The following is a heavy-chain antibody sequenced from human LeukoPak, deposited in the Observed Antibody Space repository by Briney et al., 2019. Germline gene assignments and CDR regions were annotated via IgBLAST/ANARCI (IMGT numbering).Heavy chain of an antibody. V-gene: IGHV4-39*07. Sequence: SETLSLTCTVSGGSISSSSYYWGWIRQPPGKGLEWIGSIYYSGSTYYNPSLKSRVTISVDTSKNQSSLKLSSVTAADTAVYYCARDIAAASSIFDYWGQGTLVTVSS. D-gene: IGHD6-13*01. CDR2: IYYSGST. CDR3: ARDIAAASSIFDY. CDR1: GGSISSSSYY. J-gene: IGHJ4*02.